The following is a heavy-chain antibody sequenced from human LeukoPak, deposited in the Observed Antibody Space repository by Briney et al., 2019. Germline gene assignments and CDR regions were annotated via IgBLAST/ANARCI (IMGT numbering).Heavy chain of an antibody. J-gene: IGHJ3*02. Sequence: GASVKVSCKASGYTFTGYYMHWVRQAPGQGLEWMGWINPNSGGTNYAQKFQGRVTMTRDTSISTAYMELSRLRSDDTAVYCCARFLSRSLVSSDIVVVPAALHHDAFDIWGQGTMVTVSS. CDR1: GYTFTGYY. CDR3: ARFLSRSLVSSDIVVVPAALHHDAFDI. CDR2: INPNSGGT. D-gene: IGHD2-2*01. V-gene: IGHV1-2*02.